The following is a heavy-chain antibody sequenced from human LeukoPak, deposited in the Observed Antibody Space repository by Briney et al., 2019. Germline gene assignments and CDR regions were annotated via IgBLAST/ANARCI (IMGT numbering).Heavy chain of an antibody. D-gene: IGHD6-13*01. V-gene: IGHV4-59*01. J-gene: IGHJ4*02. CDR3: ARIVYSSNNYYFDY. CDR2: IYYSGSI. CDR1: GGSISSYY. Sequence: SETLSLTCTVSGGSISSYYWSWIRQPPGKGLEWIGYIYYSGSINYNPSLKSRVTISVDTSKTQFSLKLSSVTAADTAVYYCARIVYSSNNYYFDYWGQGTLVTVSS.